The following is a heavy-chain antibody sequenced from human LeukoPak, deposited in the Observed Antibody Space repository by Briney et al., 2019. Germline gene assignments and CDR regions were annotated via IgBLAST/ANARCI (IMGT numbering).Heavy chain of an antibody. CDR2: INPSGGST. V-gene: IGHV1-46*01. CDR1: GYTFTSYY. D-gene: IGHD3-16*01. Sequence: ASVKVSCKASGYTFTSYYMHWVRQAPGQGLEWMGIINPSGGSTSYAQKFQGRVTMTRDTSTSTVYMELSSLRSEDTAVYYCARDFDAAELGLPGRYWGQGTLVTVSS. CDR3: ARDFDAAELGLPGRY. J-gene: IGHJ4*02.